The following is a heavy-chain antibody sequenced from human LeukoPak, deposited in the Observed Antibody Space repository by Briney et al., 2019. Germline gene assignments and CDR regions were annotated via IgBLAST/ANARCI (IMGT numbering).Heavy chain of an antibody. CDR3: VRRSDDAFDI. CDR1: GFTFSSYA. V-gene: IGHV3-30*04. Sequence: GRSLRLSCAASGFTFSSYAMHWVRQAPGKGLEWVAVISYDGSNKYYADSVKGRFTISRDNSKNTLYLQMNSLRAEDTAVYYCVRRSDDAFDIWGQGTMVTVSS. J-gene: IGHJ3*02. CDR2: ISYDGSNK.